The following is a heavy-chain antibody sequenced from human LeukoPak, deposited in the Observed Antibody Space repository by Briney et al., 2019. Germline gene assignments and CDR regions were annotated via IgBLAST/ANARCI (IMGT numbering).Heavy chain of an antibody. D-gene: IGHD6-19*01. J-gene: IGHJ4*02. CDR3: ARGSDSSGWYASDY. V-gene: IGHV4-59*01. CDR1: GGSFSGYY. CDR2: IYYSGST. Sequence: SETLSLTCAVYGGSFSGYYWSWIRQPPGKGLEWIGYIYYSGSTNYNPSLKSRVTISVDTSKNQFSLKLSSVTAADTAVYYCARGSDSSGWYASDYWGQGTLVTVSS.